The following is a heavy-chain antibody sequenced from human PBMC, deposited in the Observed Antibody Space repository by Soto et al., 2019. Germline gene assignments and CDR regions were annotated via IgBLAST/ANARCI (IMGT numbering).Heavy chain of an antibody. Sequence: GGSLRLSCAASGFTFSSYAMSWVRQAPGKGLEWVSAISGSGGSTYYADSVKGRFTISRDNSKNTLYLQMNSLRAEDTVVYYCAKVSREGSSGWPADFDYWGQGTLVTVSS. V-gene: IGHV3-23*01. CDR1: GFTFSSYA. CDR2: ISGSGGST. CDR3: AKVSREGSSGWPADFDY. J-gene: IGHJ4*02. D-gene: IGHD6-19*01.